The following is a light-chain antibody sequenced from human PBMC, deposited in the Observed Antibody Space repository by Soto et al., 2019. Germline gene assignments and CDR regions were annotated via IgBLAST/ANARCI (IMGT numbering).Light chain of an antibody. Sequence: EIVMTQSPATLSLSPGERVTLSCRASQILRSNLAWYQHKPGQTPTLLIHGASTRATGVPDRFAGSGSGTDFPLTISSLQSGDIAVYYCQQYESWPPITFGQGTRLEI. CDR2: GAS. CDR1: QILRSN. CDR3: QQYESWPPIT. V-gene: IGKV3-15*01. J-gene: IGKJ5*01.